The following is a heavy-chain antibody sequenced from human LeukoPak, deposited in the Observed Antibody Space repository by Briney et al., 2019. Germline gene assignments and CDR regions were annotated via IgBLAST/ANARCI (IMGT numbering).Heavy chain of an antibody. D-gene: IGHD2-2*01. CDR3: ARDCTSTSCPYYYYYYMDV. J-gene: IGHJ6*03. CDR2: ISAYNGNT. Sequence: APVKVPCKASGYTFTSYGISWVRQAPGQGLEWMGWISAYNGNTNYAQKLQGRVTMTTDTSTSTAYMELRSLRSDDTAVYYCARDCTSTSCPYYYYYYMDVWGKGTTVTVSS. V-gene: IGHV1-18*01. CDR1: GYTFTSYG.